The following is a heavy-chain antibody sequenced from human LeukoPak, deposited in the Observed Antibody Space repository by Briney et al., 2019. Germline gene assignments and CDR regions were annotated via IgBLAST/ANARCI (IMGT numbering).Heavy chain of an antibody. V-gene: IGHV3-33*01. CDR1: GFTFSSYG. CDR2: IWYDGSNK. J-gene: IGHJ4*02. CDR3: AASIAVAGTIDY. Sequence: GGSLRLSYAASGFTFSSYGMHWVRQAPGKGLEWVAVIWYDGSNKYYADSVKGRFTISRDNSKNTLYLQMNSLRAEDTAVYYCAASIAVAGTIDYWGQGTLVTVSS. D-gene: IGHD6-19*01.